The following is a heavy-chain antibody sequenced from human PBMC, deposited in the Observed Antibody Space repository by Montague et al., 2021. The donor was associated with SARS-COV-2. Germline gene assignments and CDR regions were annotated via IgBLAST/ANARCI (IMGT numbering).Heavy chain of an antibody. CDR3: ASPGGYCTGGSCYYVY. CDR1: CGSISTYY. D-gene: IGHD2-15*01. CDR2: IYYSGST. Sequence: SETLSLTCSVSCGSISTYYWSWIRQPPGKGLEWIGYIYYSGSTNYNPSLKSRVTISIDTPKNQFSLELSSVTAADTAVYYCASPGGYCTGGSCYYVYWGQGTLVTVSS. J-gene: IGHJ4*02. V-gene: IGHV4-59*01.